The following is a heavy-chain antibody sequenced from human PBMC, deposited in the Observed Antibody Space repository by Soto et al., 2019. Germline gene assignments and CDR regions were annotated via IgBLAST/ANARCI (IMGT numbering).Heavy chain of an antibody. CDR3: ARASGCSDGSCAFDP. J-gene: IGHJ5*02. D-gene: IGHD2-15*01. CDR1: GGSISSYY. V-gene: IGHV4-59*01. CDR2: IYYTGST. Sequence: QVQLQESGPGLVKPSETLSLTCSVSGGSISSYYWSWIRQPPGKGLEWIGYIYYTGSTISNLSLKSRATISLDTSKNQFSLRLTSVTAADTAVYYCARASGCSDGSCAFDPWGQGTLVTVSS.